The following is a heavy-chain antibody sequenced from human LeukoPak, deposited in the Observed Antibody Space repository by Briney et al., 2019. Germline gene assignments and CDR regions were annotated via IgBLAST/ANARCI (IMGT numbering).Heavy chain of an antibody. V-gene: IGHV3-21*01. CDR3: ARDDVAWNDVHWFDP. J-gene: IGHJ5*02. CDR2: ISSTGSSI. D-gene: IGHD1-1*01. CDR1: GFTFSYYT. Sequence: PGGSPRLSCAASGFTFSYYTMSWVRQAPGKGLEWVSSISSTGSSIYYADSVKGRFTISRDNAKNSLYLQMSSLRGEDTAVYYCARDDVAWNDVHWFDPWGQGTLVTVSS.